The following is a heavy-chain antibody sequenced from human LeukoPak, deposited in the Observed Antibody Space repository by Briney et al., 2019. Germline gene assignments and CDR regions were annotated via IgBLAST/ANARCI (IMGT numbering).Heavy chain of an antibody. CDR2: IYYSGST. Sequence: SETLSLTCTVSGDSINSGSYYWVWIRQPPGKGLEWIGSIYYSGSTYYSPSLKSRVTIFVDTSKIQFSLRLSSVTAADTAVYYCARQLGSYGAFDIWGQGTMVTVSS. CDR3: ARQLGSYGAFDI. CDR1: GDSINSGSYY. D-gene: IGHD1-26*01. V-gene: IGHV4-39*01. J-gene: IGHJ3*02.